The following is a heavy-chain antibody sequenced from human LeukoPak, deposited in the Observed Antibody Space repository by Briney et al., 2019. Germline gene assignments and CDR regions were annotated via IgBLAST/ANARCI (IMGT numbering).Heavy chain of an antibody. Sequence: GGSLRLSCAASGFTFSTYAFHWVRQAPGKGLEWMAGSDLEDAETVYAQHFQDRVTMTEDTSTDTAYMELSSLRSEDSAVYYCATGASAGMRGLDVWGQGTTVTVSS. J-gene: IGHJ6*02. CDR1: GFTFSTYA. CDR2: SDLEDAET. CDR3: ATGASAGMRGLDV. D-gene: IGHD6-13*01. V-gene: IGHV1-24*01.